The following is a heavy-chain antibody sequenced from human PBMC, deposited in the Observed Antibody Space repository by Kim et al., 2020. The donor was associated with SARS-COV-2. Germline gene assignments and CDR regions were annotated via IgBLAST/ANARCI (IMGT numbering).Heavy chain of an antibody. V-gene: IGHV4-4*02. CDR3: ARVEMATIGGAFDI. Sequence: SETLSLTCAVSGGSISSSNWWSWVRQPPGKGLEWIGEIYHSGSTNYNPSLKSRVTISVDKSKNQFSLKLSSVTAADTAVYYCARVEMATIGGAFDIWGQGTMVTVSS. J-gene: IGHJ3*02. CDR2: IYHSGST. D-gene: IGHD5-12*01. CDR1: GGSISSSNW.